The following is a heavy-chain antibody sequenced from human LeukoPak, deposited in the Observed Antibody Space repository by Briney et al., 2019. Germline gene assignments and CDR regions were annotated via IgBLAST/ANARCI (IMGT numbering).Heavy chain of an antibody. D-gene: IGHD2-2*01. CDR3: ARVIVVVPAAITGGYYYYYMDV. CDR1: GGSFSGYY. J-gene: IGHJ6*03. CDR2: INHSGST. Sequence: SETLSLTCAVYGGSFSGYYWSWIRQPPGKGLEWIGEINHSGSTNYNPSLKSRVTISVDTSKNQFSLKLSSVTAADTAVYYCARVIVVVPAAITGGYYYYYMDVWGKGTTVTVSS. V-gene: IGHV4-34*01.